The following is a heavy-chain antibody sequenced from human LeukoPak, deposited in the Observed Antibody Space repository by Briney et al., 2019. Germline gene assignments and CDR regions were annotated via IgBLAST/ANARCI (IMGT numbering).Heavy chain of an antibody. CDR3: ARDVVGSIHYFDL. V-gene: IGHV3-53*01. CDR1: GFNLSTNY. Sequence: PGGSLRLPCAASGFNLSTNYMCWVRLAPANGLERVSVLYSGGYAYYTDSVKGGFTISRDNAKNTVYLQMNTLRVDDTAVYYCARDVVGSIHYFDLWGQGTLVTV. D-gene: IGHD1-26*01. J-gene: IGHJ4*02. CDR2: LYSGGYA.